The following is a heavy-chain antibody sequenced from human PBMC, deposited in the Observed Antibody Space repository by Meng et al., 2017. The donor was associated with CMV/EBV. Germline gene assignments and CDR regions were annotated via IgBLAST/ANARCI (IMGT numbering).Heavy chain of an antibody. D-gene: IGHD2-2*01. J-gene: IGHJ6*02. V-gene: IGHV1-2*02. CDR3: ARGNSPEHTEDIVVVPAARAGGYYGMDV. CDR2: INPNSGGT. CDR1: GYTFTGYY. Sequence: ASVKVSCKASGYTFTGYYMHWVRQAPGQGLEWMGWINPNSGGTNYAQKFQGGVTMTRDTSISTAYMELSRLRSDDTAVYYCARGNSPEHTEDIVVVPAARAGGYYGMDVWGQGTTVTVSS.